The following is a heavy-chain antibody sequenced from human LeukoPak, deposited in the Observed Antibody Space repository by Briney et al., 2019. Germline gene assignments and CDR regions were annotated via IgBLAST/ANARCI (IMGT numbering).Heavy chain of an antibody. Sequence: GRSLRLSCAASGVTFSNYGMYWVRQAPGKGLEWVAVIWYDGSNKYYADSVKGRFTISRDNSKNTLYLQMNSLRAEDTAVYYCATVRSCSGGNCYYLDYWGQGTLVTVSS. CDR2: IWYDGSNK. CDR3: ATVRSCSGGNCYYLDY. J-gene: IGHJ4*02. CDR1: GVTFSNYG. D-gene: IGHD2-15*01. V-gene: IGHV3-33*01.